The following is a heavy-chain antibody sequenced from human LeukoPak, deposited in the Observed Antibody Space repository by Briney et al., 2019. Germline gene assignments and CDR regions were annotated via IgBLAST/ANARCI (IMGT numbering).Heavy chain of an antibody. D-gene: IGHD3-10*01. CDR2: IYTSGST. V-gene: IGHV4-4*07. CDR3: ARGHTRITMLRGSRSAYYFDY. Sequence: SETLSLTCTVSGYSIRNGYNWGWIRPPAGKGLEWIGRIYTSGSTNYNPSLKSRVTISVDTSKNQFSLKLSSVTAADTAVYYCARGHTRITMLRGSRSAYYFDYWGQGTLVTVSS. J-gene: IGHJ4*02. CDR1: GYSIRNGYN.